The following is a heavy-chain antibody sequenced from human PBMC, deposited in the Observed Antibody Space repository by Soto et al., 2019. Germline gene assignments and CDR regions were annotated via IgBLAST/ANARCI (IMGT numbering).Heavy chain of an antibody. Sequence: ESGGGLVQPGESLTLSCVASHIAFNIDAMTWVRQAPGKGLEWVSSMSGSGSSIYYADSVKGRFTITRDKSKKTLYLQMNSLRAEDTAVYWCARDNWNGAYYGLDVWGQGITVTVS. CDR2: MSGSGSSI. V-gene: IGHV3-23*01. CDR3: ARDNWNGAYYGLDV. CDR1: HIAFNIDA. J-gene: IGHJ6*02. D-gene: IGHD1-20*01.